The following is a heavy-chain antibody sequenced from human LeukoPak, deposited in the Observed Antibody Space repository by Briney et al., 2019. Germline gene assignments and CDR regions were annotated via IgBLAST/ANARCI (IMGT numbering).Heavy chain of an antibody. D-gene: IGHD6-6*01. CDR2: ISGSGSTI. CDR3: ARSTEYSSSLFDY. J-gene: IGHJ4*02. V-gene: IGHV3-48*04. CDR1: GFTFSSYA. Sequence: GGSLRLSCAASGFTFSSYAMSWVRQAPGKGLEWVSAISGSGSTIYYADSGKGRFTISRDNAKNSLYLQMNSLRAEDTAVYYCARSTEYSSSLFDYWGQGPLVTVSS.